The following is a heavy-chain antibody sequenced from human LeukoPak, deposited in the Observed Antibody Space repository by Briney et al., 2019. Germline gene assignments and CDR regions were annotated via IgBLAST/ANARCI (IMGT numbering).Heavy chain of an antibody. J-gene: IGHJ4*02. Sequence: ASVKVSCKGSGYTLTSYGISWGRQGPGQGVEWVGWIRAYNGNTNYAQKLQGRVTMTTDTSTSTAYMELRSLRSDDTAVYYCARAYDYVWGSYRYTSLGGDYWGQGTLVTVSS. CDR3: ARAYDYVWGSYRYTSLGGDY. CDR2: IRAYNGNT. D-gene: IGHD3-16*02. V-gene: IGHV1-18*01. CDR1: GYTLTSYG.